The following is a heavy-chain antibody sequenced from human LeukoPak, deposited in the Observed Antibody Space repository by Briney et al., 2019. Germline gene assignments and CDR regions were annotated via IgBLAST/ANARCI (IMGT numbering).Heavy chain of an antibody. CDR1: GGSINNYY. CDR2: MYASGAF. D-gene: IGHD3-16*01. Sequence: SETLSLTCTVSGGSINNYYWNWVRQPTGKGLEWIGRMYASGAFRYNPSFNSRVTMSVDTSKNQVSLKLTSATAAHTALYFSARDQSGSGGHNNDAFDIWGHGTMVTVSS. V-gene: IGHV4-4*07. CDR3: ARDQSGSGGHNNDAFDI. J-gene: IGHJ3*02.